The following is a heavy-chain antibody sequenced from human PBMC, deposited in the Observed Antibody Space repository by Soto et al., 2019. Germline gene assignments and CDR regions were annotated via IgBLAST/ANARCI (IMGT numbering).Heavy chain of an antibody. CDR3: ARGGKGYSSRWYDPSFLDY. V-gene: IGHV4-34*01. Sequence: SETLSLTCAVYGGSFSDYYWNWIRQAPGKGLEWIGDITHGGSTTYSPSLKSRVTISVDTSKNQFSLKLSSVTAADTAVYYCARGGKGYSSRWYDPSFLDYWGQGTLVTVSS. J-gene: IGHJ4*02. CDR1: GGSFSDYY. CDR2: ITHGGST. D-gene: IGHD6-13*01.